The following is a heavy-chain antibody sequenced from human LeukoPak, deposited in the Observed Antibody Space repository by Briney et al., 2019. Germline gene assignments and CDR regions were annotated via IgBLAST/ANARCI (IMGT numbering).Heavy chain of an antibody. Sequence: GGSLRLSCAASGFTFSSYWMSWVRQAPGKGLEWVAYIKQDGSEKYYVDSVKGRFTISRDNANNSLYLQMNSLRAEDTAVYYCARGGGYCSSTSCYYYYYYMDVWGKGTTVTVSS. V-gene: IGHV3-7*01. J-gene: IGHJ6*03. CDR3: ARGGGYCSSTSCYYYYYYMDV. D-gene: IGHD2-2*01. CDR2: IKQDGSEK. CDR1: GFTFSSYW.